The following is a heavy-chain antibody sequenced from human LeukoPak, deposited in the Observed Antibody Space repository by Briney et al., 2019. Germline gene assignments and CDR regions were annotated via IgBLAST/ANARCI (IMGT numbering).Heavy chain of an antibody. CDR3: ATDMPFDY. V-gene: IGHV3-23*01. Sequence: PGGSLRLSCAGSGFSFSSHWMSWVRQAPGKGLEWVSAISSSGDSKQYAESVKGRFTISRDNSKNTLYLQMNSLRAEDTAVYYCATDMPFDYWGQGTLVTVSS. J-gene: IGHJ4*02. D-gene: IGHD2-2*01. CDR2: ISSSGDSK. CDR1: GFSFSSHW.